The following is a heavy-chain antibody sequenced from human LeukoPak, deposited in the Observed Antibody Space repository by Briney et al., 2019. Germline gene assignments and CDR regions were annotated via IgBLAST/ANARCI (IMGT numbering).Heavy chain of an antibody. V-gene: IGHV3-53*01. Sequence: GGSLRLSCAASGFTFSNYVMSWVRQAPGKGLEWVSVIYSGGSTYYVDSVKGRFTISRDNSKNTLYLEMNSLRAEDTAVYYCARTHNSYFDYWGQGTLVTVSS. J-gene: IGHJ4*02. CDR3: ARTHNSYFDY. D-gene: IGHD1-14*01. CDR2: IYSGGST. CDR1: GFTFSNYV.